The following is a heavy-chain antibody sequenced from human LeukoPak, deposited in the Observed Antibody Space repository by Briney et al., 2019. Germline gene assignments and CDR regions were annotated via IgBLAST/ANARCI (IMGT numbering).Heavy chain of an antibody. Sequence: PSETLSLTCTVSGGSVSSSNYYWSWIRQPPGTGLEWIGYIYYSGSTNYSPSLKSRVTISLDTSKNQFSLKLSSVTAADTAVYYCARETGQMTTVTYTYNYYFDYWGQGTLVTVSS. CDR2: IYYSGST. V-gene: IGHV4-61*01. CDR1: GGSVSSSNYY. CDR3: ARETGQMTTVTYTYNYYFDY. J-gene: IGHJ4*02. D-gene: IGHD4-17*01.